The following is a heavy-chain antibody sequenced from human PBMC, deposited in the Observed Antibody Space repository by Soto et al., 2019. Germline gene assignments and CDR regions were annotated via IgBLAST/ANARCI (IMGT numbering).Heavy chain of an antibody. Sequence: QVQLVQSGAEVKKPGASVKVSCKASGYFFTSYSMHWVRQAPGQGLEWMGVINPSVGSTNYPQKFQGRVTMTRDTSTTTVYMELSNLRSGDTAVYYCARESVGRDVFQSSGDFDYWGQGTLVTVSS. CDR3: ARESVGRDVFQSSGDFDY. CDR1: GYFFTSYS. CDR2: INPSVGST. J-gene: IGHJ4*02. D-gene: IGHD2-15*01. V-gene: IGHV1-46*01.